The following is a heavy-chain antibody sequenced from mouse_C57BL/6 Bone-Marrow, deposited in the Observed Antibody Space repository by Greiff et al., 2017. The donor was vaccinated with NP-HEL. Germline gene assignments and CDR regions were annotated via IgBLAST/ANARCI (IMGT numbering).Heavy chain of an antibody. J-gene: IGHJ1*03. CDR3: ARRKGYYDYDEVPLGYFDV. CDR1: GFSLSTSGMG. V-gene: IGHV8-12*01. Sequence: QVTLKVSGPGILQSSQTLSLTCSFSGFSLSTSGMGVSWIRQPSGKGLEWLAHIYWDDDKRYNPSLKSRLTISKDTSRNQVFLKITSVDTADTATYYCARRKGYYDYDEVPLGYFDVWGTGTTVTVSS. D-gene: IGHD2-4*01. CDR2: IYWDDDK.